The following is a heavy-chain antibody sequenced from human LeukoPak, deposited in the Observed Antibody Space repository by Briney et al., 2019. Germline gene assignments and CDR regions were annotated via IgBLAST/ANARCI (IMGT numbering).Heavy chain of an antibody. J-gene: IGHJ4*02. D-gene: IGHD3-10*01. CDR2: ISSNGGST. CDR3: ARGLGYGSGSYWYDY. Sequence: PGGSLRLSCAASGFTFSSYAMHWVRQAPGKGLEYVSAISSNGGSTYYANSVEGRFTISRGNSKNTLYLQMGSLRAEDMAVYYCARGLGYGSGSYWYDYWGQGTLVTVSS. CDR1: GFTFSSYA. V-gene: IGHV3-64*01.